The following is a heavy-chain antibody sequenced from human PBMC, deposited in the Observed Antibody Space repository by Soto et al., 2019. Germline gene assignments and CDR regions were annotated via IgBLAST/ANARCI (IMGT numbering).Heavy chain of an antibody. D-gene: IGHD3-3*01. Sequence: GASVKVSCKTSGFTLSSSAVQWVRQARGQRLEWIGWLVAGSGNTHYAQRFQERVTLTRDMSTSTAYMELSSLRSEDTAVYYCARDRVGITIFGVARPQYYYGMDVWGQGTTVTVSS. V-gene: IGHV1-58*01. CDR1: GFTLSSSA. CDR2: LVAGSGNT. CDR3: ARDRVGITIFGVARPQYYYGMDV. J-gene: IGHJ6*02.